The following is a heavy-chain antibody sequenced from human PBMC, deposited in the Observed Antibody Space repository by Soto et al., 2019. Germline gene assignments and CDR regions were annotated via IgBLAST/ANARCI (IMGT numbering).Heavy chain of an antibody. CDR1: GGSISSYY. V-gene: IGHV4-59*08. Sequence: SETLSLTCTVSGGSISSYYWSWIRQPPGKGLEWIGYIYYSGSTNYNPSLKSRVTISVDTSKNQFSLKLSSVTAADTAVYYCASADYGDYVFDYWGQGTLVTVSS. J-gene: IGHJ4*02. CDR2: IYYSGST. CDR3: ASADYGDYVFDY. D-gene: IGHD4-17*01.